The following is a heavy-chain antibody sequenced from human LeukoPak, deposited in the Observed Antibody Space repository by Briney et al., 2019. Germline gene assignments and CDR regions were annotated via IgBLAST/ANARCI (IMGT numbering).Heavy chain of an antibody. CDR1: GGTFSSYA. CDR3: ARGRGHYDYVWGSYRPSYYYYYYMDV. J-gene: IGHJ6*03. V-gene: IGHV1-69*05. D-gene: IGHD3-16*02. CDR2: IIPIFGTA. Sequence: GASVKVSCKASGGTFSSYAISWVRQAPGQGLEWMGRIIPIFGTANYAQKFQGRVTITTDESTSTAYKELSSLRSEDTAVYYCARGRGHYDYVWGSYRPSYYYYYYMDVWGKGTTVTVSS.